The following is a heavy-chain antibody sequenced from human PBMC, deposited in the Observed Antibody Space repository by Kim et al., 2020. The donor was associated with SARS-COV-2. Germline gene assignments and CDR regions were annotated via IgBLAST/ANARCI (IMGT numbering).Heavy chain of an antibody. CDR1: GFTFSSYG. D-gene: IGHD3-10*01. CDR2: ISYDGSNK. CDR3: AKPPVGNSWYFDL. Sequence: GGSLRLSCAASGFTFSSYGMHWVRQAPGKGLEWVAVISYDGSNKYYADSVKGRFTISRDNSKNTLYLQMNSLRAEDTAVYYCAKPPVGNSWYFDLWGRGTLVTVSS. V-gene: IGHV3-30*18. J-gene: IGHJ2*01.